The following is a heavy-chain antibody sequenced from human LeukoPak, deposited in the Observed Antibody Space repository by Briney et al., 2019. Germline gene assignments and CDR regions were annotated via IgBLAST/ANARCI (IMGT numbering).Heavy chain of an antibody. CDR3: ARAAAGTGYYYYMDV. CDR1: GYSFTSYW. J-gene: IGHJ6*03. CDR2: IYPGDSDT. D-gene: IGHD6-13*01. Sequence: GESLKIFCKGSGYSFTSYWIGWVRQMPGKGLEWIGIIYPGDSDTRYSPSFQGQVTISADKSISTAYLQWSSLKASDTAMYYCARAAAGTGYYYYMDVWGKGTTVTVSS. V-gene: IGHV5-51*01.